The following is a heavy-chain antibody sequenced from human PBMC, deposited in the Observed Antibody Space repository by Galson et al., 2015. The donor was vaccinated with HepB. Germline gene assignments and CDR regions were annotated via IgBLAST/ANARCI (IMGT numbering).Heavy chain of an antibody. J-gene: IGHJ5*02. CDR1: GDSTSSNF. CDR2: IHYSGSA. Sequence: SETLSLTCTVSGDSTSSNFWNWIRQPPGKGLEWIGYIHYSGSAQYNPSLKSRVTISRDTSEKQFSLNLNSVTAADTAVYYCARGRATMTPVQINWFDPWGQRILVTVSS. V-gene: IGHV4-59*01. CDR3: ARGRATMTPVQINWFDP. D-gene: IGHD4-17*01.